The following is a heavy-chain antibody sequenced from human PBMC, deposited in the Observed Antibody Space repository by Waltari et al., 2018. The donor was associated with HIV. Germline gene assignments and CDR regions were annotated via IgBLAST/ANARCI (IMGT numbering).Heavy chain of an antibody. J-gene: IGHJ6*02. CDR1: GGSISSSKYY. Sequence: LQLQESGPGLVKPSETLSLTCTVSGGSISSSKYYWTWIRQSPGKGLEWIGNVYYKGDTNYKPSLKSRVAITVDTSKNQFFLTLYSVTASDTATYFCARDQRGDYNFLSLPNHNYGMDVWGQGTTVSVSS. D-gene: IGHD3-3*01. V-gene: IGHV4-39*07. CDR3: ARDQRGDYNFLSLPNHNYGMDV. CDR2: VYYKGDT.